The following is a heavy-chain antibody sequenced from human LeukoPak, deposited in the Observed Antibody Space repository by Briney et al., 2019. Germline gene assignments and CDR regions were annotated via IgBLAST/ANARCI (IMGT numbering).Heavy chain of an antibody. Sequence: PGGSLRLSCVASGFTFSSHGMNSVRQAPGKGLEWVSGIIPSGHTTYYADSVKGRFTISRDNAKNSLYLQMNSLRAEDTAVYYCARDRGNQRGYYYYYMDVWGKGTTVTVSS. CDR3: ARDRGNQRGYYYYYMDV. J-gene: IGHJ6*03. D-gene: IGHD1-14*01. CDR1: GFTFSSHG. V-gene: IGHV3-21*01. CDR2: IIPSGHTT.